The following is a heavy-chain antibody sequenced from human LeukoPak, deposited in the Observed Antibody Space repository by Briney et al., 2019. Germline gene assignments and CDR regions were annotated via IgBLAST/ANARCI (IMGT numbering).Heavy chain of an antibody. CDR3: ARDRRIAVAGSGKHWFDP. CDR2: IYYSGST. J-gene: IGHJ5*02. V-gene: IGHV4-59*01. D-gene: IGHD6-19*01. CDR1: GGSISSYY. Sequence: SETLSLTCTVSGGSISSYYWSWIRQPPGKGLEWIGYIYYSGSTNYNPSLKSRVTISVDTSKNQFSLKLSSVTAADTAVYYCARDRRIAVAGSGKHWFDPWGQGTLVPVSS.